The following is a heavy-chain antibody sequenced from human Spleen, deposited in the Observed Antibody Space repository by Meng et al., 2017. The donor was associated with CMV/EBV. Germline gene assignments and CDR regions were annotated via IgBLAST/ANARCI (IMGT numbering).Heavy chain of an antibody. V-gene: IGHV3-21*01. Sequence: EVQLVESGGGLVKPGGSXXRSCSACGFTFSSYSMNWVRQAPGKGLEWVSSISSSSSYIYYADSVKGRFTISRDNAKNSLYLQMNSLRAEDTAVYYCARATHCGGDCYPPNFDYWGQGTRVTVSS. CDR1: GFTFSSYS. D-gene: IGHD2-21*02. CDR3: ARATHCGGDCYPPNFDY. CDR2: ISSSSSYI. J-gene: IGHJ4*02.